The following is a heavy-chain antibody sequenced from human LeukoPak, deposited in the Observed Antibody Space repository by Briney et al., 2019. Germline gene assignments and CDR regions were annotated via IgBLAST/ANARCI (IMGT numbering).Heavy chain of an antibody. CDR3: AREWSAFDF. CDR1: GFTCTSYA. Sequence: GRSLRLSCAASGFTCTSYAMHWVRQAPGKGLEWVAVARQHGTDTAYADSVKGRFTISRDNSKNTLFLQMDSLRAEDTAIYYCAREWSAFDFWGQGTMVTVSS. J-gene: IGHJ3*01. V-gene: IGHV3-33*01. CDR2: ARQHGTDT. D-gene: IGHD2-15*01.